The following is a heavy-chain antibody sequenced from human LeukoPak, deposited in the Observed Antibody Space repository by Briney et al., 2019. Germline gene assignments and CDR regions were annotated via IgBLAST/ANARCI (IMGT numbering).Heavy chain of an antibody. Sequence: GGSLRLSCAPSGFTFSSYAMSCVPEAPGKGLEWVPAITRSGGSTYYADSVKGRFTITRDDSKNTLYLQISILRYEDTAVYYCAKAGYSGYDFGYWGQGTLVTVSS. J-gene: IGHJ4*02. V-gene: IGHV3-23*01. CDR3: AKAGYSGYDFGY. CDR1: GFTFSSYA. CDR2: ITRSGGST. D-gene: IGHD5-12*01.